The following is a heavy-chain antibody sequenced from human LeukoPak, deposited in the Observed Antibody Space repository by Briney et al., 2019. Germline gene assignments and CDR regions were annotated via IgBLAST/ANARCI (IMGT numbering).Heavy chain of an antibody. J-gene: IGHJ2*01. Sequence: GASVKVSCKVSGYTLTELSMHWVRQAPGQGLEWMGWINPNTGDTNFAQKFQGRVAMTRDTSLSTAYMDLSRLTSDDTAVYYCARDWPGISLHFDLWGRGTLITVSS. D-gene: IGHD2-15*01. CDR2: INPNTGDT. CDR1: GYTLTELS. V-gene: IGHV1-2*02. CDR3: ARDWPGISLHFDL.